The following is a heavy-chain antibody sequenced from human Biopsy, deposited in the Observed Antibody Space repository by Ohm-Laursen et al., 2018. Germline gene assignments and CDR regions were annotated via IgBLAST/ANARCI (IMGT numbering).Heavy chain of an antibody. CDR3: AADADGYYTEFDY. CDR1: GGSSSNYA. D-gene: IGHD3-3*01. Sequence: SSVKVSCKVSGGSSSNYAFSWVRQAPGQGLEWVGRIVPILGHLNYAQRFQGRVSITADKSTTYVYMELSRLTSGDTAVYYCAADADGYYTEFDYWGPGTLVTVSS. J-gene: IGHJ4*02. V-gene: IGHV1-69*04. CDR2: IVPILGHL.